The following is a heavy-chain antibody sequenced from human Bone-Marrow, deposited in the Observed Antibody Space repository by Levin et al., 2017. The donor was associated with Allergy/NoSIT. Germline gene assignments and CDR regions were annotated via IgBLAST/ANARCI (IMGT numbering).Heavy chain of an antibody. CDR1: GGSINSGASY. CDR3: VGRSRKLFSA. V-gene: IGHV4-31*03. J-gene: IGHJ5*02. CDR2: IFYSGST. Sequence: PSETLSLTCTVSGGSINSGASYWSWIRQHPGKGLEWIGYIFYSGSTYYNPSLKSRVAMSVDTSKNQFSLNLTSVTSADTAVYFCVGRSRKLFSAWGQGILVTVSS. D-gene: IGHD3-10*02.